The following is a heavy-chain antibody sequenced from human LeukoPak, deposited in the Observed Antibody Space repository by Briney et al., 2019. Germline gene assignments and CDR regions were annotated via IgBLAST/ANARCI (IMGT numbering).Heavy chain of an antibody. V-gene: IGHV1-69*04. CDR3: ARDKGYCSSTSCRGYNWFDP. CDR2: IIPILGIA. Sequence: SVKVSCKASGGTFSSYTISWVRQAPGQGLEWMGRIIPILGIANYAQKFQGRVTITADKSTSTAYMGLSSLRSEDTAVYYCARDKGYCSSTSCRGYNWFDPWGQGTLVTVSS. CDR1: GGTFSSYT. D-gene: IGHD2-2*01. J-gene: IGHJ5*02.